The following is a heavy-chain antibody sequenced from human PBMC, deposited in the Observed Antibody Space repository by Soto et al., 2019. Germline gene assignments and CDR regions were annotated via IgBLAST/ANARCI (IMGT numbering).Heavy chain of an antibody. D-gene: IGHD3-16*01. V-gene: IGHV3-21*01. Sequence: EVQLVESGGGLVKPGGSLRLSCAASRFTFSSYSMNWVRQAPGKGLEWVSSISSSSSYIYYADSVKGRFTISRDNAKNSLYLQMNSLRAEDTAVYYCAREGGTRAYGMDVWGQGTTVTVSS. CDR1: RFTFSSYS. CDR2: ISSSSSYI. J-gene: IGHJ6*02. CDR3: AREGGTRAYGMDV.